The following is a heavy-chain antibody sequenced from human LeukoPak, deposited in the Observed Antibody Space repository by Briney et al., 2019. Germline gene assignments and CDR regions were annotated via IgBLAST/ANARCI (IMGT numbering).Heavy chain of an antibody. Sequence: ETLSLTCAVSGGSISSSSGNCWTWVRQPPGKGLEWIGEIYHSGSTNYNPSLKSRVTMILDKSKNQFSLKLSSVTAADTAVYYCARNGGNSDFDYWGQGTLVTVSS. J-gene: IGHJ4*02. CDR3: ARNGGNSDFDY. CDR2: IYHSGST. CDR1: GGSISSSSGNC. V-gene: IGHV4-4*02. D-gene: IGHD4-23*01.